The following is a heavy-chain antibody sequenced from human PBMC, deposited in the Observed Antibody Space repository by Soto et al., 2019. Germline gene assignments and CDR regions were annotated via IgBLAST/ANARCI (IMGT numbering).Heavy chain of an antibody. Sequence: SETLSLTCTVSNGSISSSDDYWGWIRQPPGKGLEWIATIYYSGSIYYNPSLKGRISISVDTSKNQFSLKLSSVTAADTAVYYCVRHRNSMGSWSWVDPWGQGTLVTVSS. CDR1: NGSISSSDDY. J-gene: IGHJ5*02. CDR3: VRHRNSMGSWSWVDP. V-gene: IGHV4-39*01. D-gene: IGHD6-13*01. CDR2: IYYSGSI.